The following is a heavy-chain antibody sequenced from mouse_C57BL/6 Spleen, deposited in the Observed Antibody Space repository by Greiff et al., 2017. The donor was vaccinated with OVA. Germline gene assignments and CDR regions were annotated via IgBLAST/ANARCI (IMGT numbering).Heavy chain of an antibody. J-gene: IGHJ2*01. V-gene: IGHV5-17*01. Sequence: EVKLMESGGGLVKPGGSLKLSCAASGFTFSDYGMHWVRQAPEKGLEWVAYISSGSSTIYYADTVKGRFTISRDNAKNTLFLQMTSLRSEDTAMYYCAKALYGGGFDYWGQGTTLTVSS. CDR1: GFTFSDYG. CDR3: AKALYGGGFDY. D-gene: IGHD1-1*02. CDR2: ISSGSSTI.